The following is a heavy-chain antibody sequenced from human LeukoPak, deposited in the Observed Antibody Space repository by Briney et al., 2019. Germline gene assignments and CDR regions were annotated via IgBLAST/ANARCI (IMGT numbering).Heavy chain of an antibody. CDR2: INHSGST. CDR3: ARDTWSYDSSGYLSYFDY. CDR1: GGSFSGYY. Sequence: SETLSLTCAVYGGSFSGYYWSWIRQPPGKGLEWIGEINHSGSTNYNPSLKSRVTISVDTSKNQFSLKLSSVTAADTAVYYCARDTWSYDSSGYLSYFDYWGQGTLVTVSS. J-gene: IGHJ4*02. D-gene: IGHD3-22*01. V-gene: IGHV4-34*01.